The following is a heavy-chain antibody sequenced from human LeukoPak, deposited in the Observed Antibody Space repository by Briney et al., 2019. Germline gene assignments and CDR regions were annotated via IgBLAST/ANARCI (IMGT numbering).Heavy chain of an antibody. CDR2: ISGISTYI. CDR3: AKDAFDI. J-gene: IGHJ3*02. Sequence: GGSLRLSCAASGFTFSSYSMNWVRQAPGKGLEWVSSISGISTYIYYADSVKGRFTISRDNSKNTLYLQMNSLRVEDTAVYYCAKDAFDIWGQGTMVTVSS. CDR1: GFTFSSYS. V-gene: IGHV3-21*04.